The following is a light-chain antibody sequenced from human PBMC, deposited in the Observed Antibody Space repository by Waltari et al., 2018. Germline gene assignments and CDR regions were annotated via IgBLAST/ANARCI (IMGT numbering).Light chain of an antibody. CDR3: CSYADSRTWV. Sequence: QSVLTQPASVSGSPGQSIPISCTGTSTDIGYYNLVPWYQQYPGKAPKVMIYQVNKRPSETSNRFSGSKSGNTASLTISGLQAEDEADYYCCSYADSRTWVFGGGTKLTVL. CDR1: STDIGYYNL. J-gene: IGLJ3*02. CDR2: QVN. V-gene: IGLV2-23*02.